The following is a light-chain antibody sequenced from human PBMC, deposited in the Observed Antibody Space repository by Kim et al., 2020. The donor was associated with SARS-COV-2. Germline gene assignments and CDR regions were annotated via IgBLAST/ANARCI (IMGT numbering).Light chain of an antibody. CDR3: SSYTRSSTLEVV. CDR2: DVS. V-gene: IGLV2-14*03. Sequence: SITISCTGTSSDVGGYSYVSWYQQHPGKAPKLMIYDVSNRPSGVSNRFSGSKSGNTASLTISGLQAEDEADYYCSSYTRSSTLEVVFGGGTQLTVL. CDR1: SSDVGGYSY. J-gene: IGLJ2*01.